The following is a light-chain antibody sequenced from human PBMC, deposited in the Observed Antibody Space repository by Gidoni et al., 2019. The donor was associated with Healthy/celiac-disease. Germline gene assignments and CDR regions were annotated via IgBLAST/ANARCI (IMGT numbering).Light chain of an antibody. J-gene: IGLJ3*02. CDR1: SSAVGGYDY. V-gene: IGLV2-8*01. Sequence: QSALTQPPSASGSPGQSVTMSCTGTSSAVGGYDYVSWYQQYPGKAPNLMIYEGNKRPSGVPDRFSGSKAGNTASLTVSGLQAEDEADYYCNSYAGINNVLFGGGTKLTVL. CDR3: NSYAGINNVL. CDR2: EGN.